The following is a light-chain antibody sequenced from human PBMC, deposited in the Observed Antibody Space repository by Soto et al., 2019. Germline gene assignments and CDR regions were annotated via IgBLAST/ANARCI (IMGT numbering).Light chain of an antibody. J-gene: IGKJ5*01. V-gene: IGKV1-5*03. CDR1: QSVSSW. CDR2: KAS. CDR3: QQYNSYLIT. Sequence: DIQMTQSPSTLSASVGDRVTITCRASQSVSSWVAWYQQKPGKAPKLLIYKASTLKSGVPSRFSGSGSGTEFTPTISSLQPDDFATYYCQQYNSYLITFGQGTRLEIK.